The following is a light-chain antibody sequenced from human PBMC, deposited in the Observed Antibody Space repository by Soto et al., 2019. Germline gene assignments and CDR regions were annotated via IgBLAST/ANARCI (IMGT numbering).Light chain of an antibody. CDR3: QHYNTLPPLT. CDR2: GAS. Sequence: EIVMTQSPATLSVSPGDRATLSCRASQSVSSDLAWYQQKPGQAPRLLIYGASTRATGIPARFSGSGFGTEFTLTISSLQSEDFAVYYCQHYNTLPPLTFGHGTKVEIK. V-gene: IGKV3-15*01. CDR1: QSVSSD. J-gene: IGKJ1*01.